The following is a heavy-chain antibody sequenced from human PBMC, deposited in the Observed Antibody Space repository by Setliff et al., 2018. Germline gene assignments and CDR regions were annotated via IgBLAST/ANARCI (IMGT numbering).Heavy chain of an antibody. CDR1: GYPFNNYG. D-gene: IGHD3-3*01. V-gene: IGHV1-18*01. Sequence: ASVKVSCRASGYPFNNYGISWLRQTPGQGLEWMGWIGGHNDDPLFAQKFQGRVTMTTDTSTTTAYMELKSLRSDDTAVYYCARSWRAGALNHFDYWGQGSRVTVS. CDR3: ARSWRAGALNHFDY. CDR2: IGGHNDDP. J-gene: IGHJ4*02.